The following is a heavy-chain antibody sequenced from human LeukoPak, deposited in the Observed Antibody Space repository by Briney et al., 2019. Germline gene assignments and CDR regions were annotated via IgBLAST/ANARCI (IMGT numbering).Heavy chain of an antibody. V-gene: IGHV3-21*01. CDR3: AKDVEVAITGHYFDL. J-gene: IGHJ2*01. D-gene: IGHD3-22*01. Sequence: GGSLRLSCAASGFTFSSNSMNWVRQAPGKGLEWVSSISSSSSYIFYADSVKGRFTISRDNAKKSLYLQMNSLRAEDTAVYYCAKDVEVAITGHYFDLWGRGTLVTVSS. CDR2: ISSSSSYI. CDR1: GFTFSSNS.